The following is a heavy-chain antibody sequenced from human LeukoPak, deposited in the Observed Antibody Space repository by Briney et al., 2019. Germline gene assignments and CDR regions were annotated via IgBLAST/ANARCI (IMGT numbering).Heavy chain of an antibody. CDR3: ARDQLYSNYY. D-gene: IGHD4-11*01. J-gene: IGHJ4*02. CDR1: GFTFSSYS. Sequence: GGSLRLSCAASGFTFSSYSMNWVRQAPGKGLEWVSSISSSSSYMYSADSVKGRFTISRDNAKNSLYLQMNSLRAEDTAVYYCARDQLYSNYYWGQGTLVTVSS. CDR2: ISSSSSYM. V-gene: IGHV3-21*01.